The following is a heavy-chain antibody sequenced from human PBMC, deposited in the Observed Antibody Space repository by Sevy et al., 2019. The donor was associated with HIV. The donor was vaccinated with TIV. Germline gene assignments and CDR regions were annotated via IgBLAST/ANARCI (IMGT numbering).Heavy chain of an antibody. J-gene: IGHJ3*02. V-gene: IGHV3-23*01. CDR1: GFTFSIYA. Sequence: GESLRLSCAASGFTFSIYAMNWVRQAPGKGLEWVSGEAGSGGSTYHADSVKGRFTISRDDSKSTLYLQMNSLRAEDTAVYYCAKDLGDPVAFDIWGQGTMVTVSS. CDR2: EAGSGGST. CDR3: AKDLGDPVAFDI. D-gene: IGHD2-21*02.